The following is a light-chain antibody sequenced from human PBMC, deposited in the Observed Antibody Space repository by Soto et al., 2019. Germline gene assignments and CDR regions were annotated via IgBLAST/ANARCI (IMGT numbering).Light chain of an antibody. J-gene: IGKJ4*01. CDR3: QQFNDYPLT. V-gene: IGKV1-9*01. Sequence: DIQLTQSPSFLSASVGDRVTITCRASRAISSYLAWYQQRPGEAPKLLIFAASTLQSGVPSRFSGSGSGTEVTLTISSLQPEDFATYYCQQFNDYPLTFGGGTKEEIK. CDR2: AAS. CDR1: RAISSY.